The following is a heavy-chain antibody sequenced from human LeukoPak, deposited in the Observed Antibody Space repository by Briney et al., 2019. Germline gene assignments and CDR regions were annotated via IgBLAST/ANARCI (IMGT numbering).Heavy chain of an antibody. CDR3: ARDVGPIHFDY. J-gene: IGHJ4*02. CDR1: GFTFSSYA. Sequence: GGSLRLSCVASGFTFSSYAMSWVRQAPGKGLGWVATIDSGGGSTHYADSVKGRFTISRDSSKNTLYLQMNSLRAEDTAVYYCARDVGPIHFDYWGQGTLVTVSS. V-gene: IGHV3-23*01. D-gene: IGHD1-26*01. CDR2: IDSGGGST.